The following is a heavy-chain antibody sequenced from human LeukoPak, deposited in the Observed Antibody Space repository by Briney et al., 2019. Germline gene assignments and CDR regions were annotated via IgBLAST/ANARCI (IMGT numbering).Heavy chain of an antibody. J-gene: IGHJ4*02. CDR2: IYTSGST. CDR1: GGSISSGSYY. V-gene: IGHV4-61*02. CDR3: ARQPRLLRYFDWHRPGQFDY. D-gene: IGHD3-9*01. Sequence: SETLSLTCTVSGGSISSGSYYWSWIRQPAGKGLEWIGRIYTSGSTNYNPSLKSRVTISVDTSKNQFSLKLSSVTAADTAVYYCARQPRLLRYFDWHRPGQFDYWGQGTLVTVSS.